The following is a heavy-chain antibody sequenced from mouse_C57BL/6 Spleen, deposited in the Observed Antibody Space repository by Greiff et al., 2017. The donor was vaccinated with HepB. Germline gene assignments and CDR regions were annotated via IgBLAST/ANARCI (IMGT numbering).Heavy chain of an antibody. D-gene: IGHD1-1*01. V-gene: IGHV5-17*01. CDR1: GFTFSDYG. CDR3: ARRSTVVAEDWYFDV. CDR2: ISSGSSTI. Sequence: EVMLVESGGGLVKPGGSLKLSCAASGFTFSDYGMHWVRQAPEKGLEWVAYISSGSSTIYYADTVKGRFTISRDNAKNTLFLQMTSLRSEDTAMYYCARRSTVVAEDWYFDVWGTGTTVTVSS. J-gene: IGHJ1*03.